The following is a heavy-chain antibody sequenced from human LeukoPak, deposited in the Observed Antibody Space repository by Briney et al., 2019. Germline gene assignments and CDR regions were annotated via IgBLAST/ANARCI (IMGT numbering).Heavy chain of an antibody. CDR1: GGTFSSYA. J-gene: IGHJ4*02. D-gene: IGHD5-12*01. CDR2: IIPIFGTA. Sequence: ASVKVSCKASGGTFSSYAISWVRQAPGQGLEWMGGIIPIFGTANYAQKFQGRVTITADESTSTAYMELSSLRSEDTAVYYCAREIREGYIDIVATISHYFDYWGREPWSPSPQ. V-gene: IGHV1-69*01. CDR3: AREIREGYIDIVATISHYFDY.